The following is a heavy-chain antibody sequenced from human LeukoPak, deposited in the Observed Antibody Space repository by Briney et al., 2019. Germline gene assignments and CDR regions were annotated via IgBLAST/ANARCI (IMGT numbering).Heavy chain of an antibody. CDR2: ISDTRT. D-gene: IGHD3-10*01. Sequence: GGSLRLSCAASGFTFSTNPMSWVRQAPGKGLEWVSAISDTRTYYADAVKGRFTISRDNSKNTVFPQMNSLRAEDTAVYYCVKEHVDRAFTRSFEIWGQGTVVTVSS. CDR1: GFTFSTNP. J-gene: IGHJ3*02. CDR3: VKEHVDRAFTRSFEI. V-gene: IGHV3-23*01.